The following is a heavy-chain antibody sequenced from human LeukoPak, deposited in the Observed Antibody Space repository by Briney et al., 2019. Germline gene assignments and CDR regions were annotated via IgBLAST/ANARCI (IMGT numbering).Heavy chain of an antibody. V-gene: IGHV1-2*02. CDR2: INPNSGGT. J-gene: IGHJ6*02. Sequence: GASVKVSCKASGYTFTGYYMHWVRQAPGQGLEWMGWINPNSGGTNDAQKFQGRVTMTRDTSISTAYMELSRLRSDDTAVYYCARGDYGDYGTPYYYYGMDVWGQGTTVTVSS. CDR1: GYTFTGYY. CDR3: ARGDYGDYGTPYYYYGMDV. D-gene: IGHD4-17*01.